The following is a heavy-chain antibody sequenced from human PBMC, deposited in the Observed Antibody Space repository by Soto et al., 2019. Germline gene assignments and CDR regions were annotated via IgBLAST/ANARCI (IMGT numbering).Heavy chain of an antibody. D-gene: IGHD6-25*01. CDR2: VSDEETEI. Sequence: QVQLGESGGGVVQPGRSLRLSCAASGFTFSDCGMHWVRQAPGQGLEWVAVVSDEETEIHYADSVRGRFTMSRDNSKNMVYLQMDSLRVEDTAVYYCVKEQSSGYWRTADYWGEGTVITVSS. CDR1: GFTFSDCG. CDR3: VKEQSSGYWRTADY. V-gene: IGHV3-30*18. J-gene: IGHJ4*02.